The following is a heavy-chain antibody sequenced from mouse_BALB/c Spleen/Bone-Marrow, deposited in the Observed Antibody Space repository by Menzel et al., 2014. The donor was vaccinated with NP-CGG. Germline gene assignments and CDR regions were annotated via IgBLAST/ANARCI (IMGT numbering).Heavy chain of an antibody. CDR3: ARSDSNSGYLDY. CDR1: GFTFSSFG. V-gene: IGHV5-17*02. CDR2: ISSGSSTI. Sequence: EVQVVESGGGLVQPGGSRKLSCAVSGFTFSSFGMHWVRQAPEKGLEWVAYISSGSSTIYYADTVMGRFTISRDNPKNTLFLQMTSLRSDDTAMYYCARSDSNSGYLDYRGQATTLTFSS. J-gene: IGHJ2*01. D-gene: IGHD2-5*01.